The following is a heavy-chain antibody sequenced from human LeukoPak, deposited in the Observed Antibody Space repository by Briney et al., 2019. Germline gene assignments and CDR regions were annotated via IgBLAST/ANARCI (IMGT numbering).Heavy chain of an antibody. D-gene: IGHD3-10*01. CDR1: GFTFSDYY. CDR3: ARVGKSVLLWFGEGGFDY. Sequence: GGSLRLSCAASGFTFSDYYMSWIRQAPGKGLEWVSYISSSSSYTNYADSVKGRFTISRDNAKNSLYLQMNSLRAEDTAVYYCARVGKSVLLWFGEGGFDYWGQGTLVTVSS. CDR2: ISSSSSYT. V-gene: IGHV3-11*06. J-gene: IGHJ4*02.